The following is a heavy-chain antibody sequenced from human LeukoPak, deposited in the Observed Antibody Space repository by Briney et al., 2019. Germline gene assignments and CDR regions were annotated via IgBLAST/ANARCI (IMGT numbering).Heavy chain of an antibody. Sequence: GGSLRLSCSASGFSFTSYAMNWVRQAPGKGLEWVSSITTGSSYIYYADSVRGRFSVSRDNAKNSLYLEMNSLRAEDTAVYYCASVEATTARSYYYYYMDVWGKGTTVTVSS. J-gene: IGHJ6*03. D-gene: IGHD1-1*01. CDR2: ITTGSSYI. V-gene: IGHV3-21*06. CDR3: ASVEATTARSYYYYYMDV. CDR1: GFSFTSYA.